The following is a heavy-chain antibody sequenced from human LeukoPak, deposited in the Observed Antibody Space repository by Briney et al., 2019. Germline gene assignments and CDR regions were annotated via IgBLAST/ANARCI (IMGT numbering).Heavy chain of an antibody. J-gene: IGHJ4*02. D-gene: IGHD1-26*01. CDR2: ISNDGSVT. Sequence: GGSLRLSRAASGFTYTDYWMTWIRQSPEKGLEWAAHISNDGSVTYYGESVKCRFTISRDNAKNSVYLQMNNLRVEDTAVYYCVVEAANYWGQGTVVTVSS. CDR1: GFTYTDYW. V-gene: IGHV3-7*01. CDR3: VVEAANY.